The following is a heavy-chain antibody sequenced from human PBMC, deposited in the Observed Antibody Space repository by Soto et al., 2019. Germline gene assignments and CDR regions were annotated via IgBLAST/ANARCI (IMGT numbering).Heavy chain of an antibody. Sequence: GGSLRLSCAASGFTFSVYSMNWVRQAPGKGLEWVSSISSSSSSIYYADSVQGRFTISRDNAKNSLYLQMNSLRAEDTAVYYCARGSGSLLKAAFDYWGQGTLVTSPQ. D-gene: IGHD1-26*01. V-gene: IGHV3-21*01. CDR3: ARGSGSLLKAAFDY. CDR1: GFTFSVYS. CDR2: ISSSSSSI. J-gene: IGHJ4*02.